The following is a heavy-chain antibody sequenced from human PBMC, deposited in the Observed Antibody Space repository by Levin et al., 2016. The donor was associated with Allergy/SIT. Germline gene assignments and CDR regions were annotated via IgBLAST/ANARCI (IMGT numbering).Heavy chain of an antibody. Sequence: GESLKISCEASGFTFSDYYMTWIRQTPGKGLEWVSYVSTTGATTKYADSVKGRFTISRDNSKNSMYLQMNSLRAEDTAVYYCAREEYSSSSIAAWGQGTLVTVSS. CDR1: GFTFSDYY. CDR3: AREEYSSSSIAA. D-gene: IGHD6-6*01. V-gene: IGHV3-11*01. CDR2: VSTTGATT. J-gene: IGHJ5*02.